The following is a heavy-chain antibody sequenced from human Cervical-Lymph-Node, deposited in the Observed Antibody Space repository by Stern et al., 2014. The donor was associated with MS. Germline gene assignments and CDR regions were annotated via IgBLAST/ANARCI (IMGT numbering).Heavy chain of an antibody. CDR3: ARSQLGASWFDP. CDR1: GFMFSGYW. D-gene: IGHD1-1*01. Sequence: EVQLVESGGGLVQPGGSLRLSCAASGFMFSGYWMHWVRQAPGKGLGWVSRVSSDGYTTTYADSVRGRFTISRDNAKNTLYLQLNSLRVEDTALYYCARSQLGASWFDPWGQGTLVTVSS. J-gene: IGHJ5*02. V-gene: IGHV3-74*01. CDR2: VSSDGYTT.